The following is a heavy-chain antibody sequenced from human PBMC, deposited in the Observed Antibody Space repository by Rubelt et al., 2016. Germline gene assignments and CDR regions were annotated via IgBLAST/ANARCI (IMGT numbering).Heavy chain of an antibody. CDR1: GYIFSNYA. V-gene: IGHV1-3*01. Sequence: QVQLVQSGTEVKKPGASVKVSCKASGYIFSNYAMHWVRQAPGQRLEWMGWINAGNDNTKYSQKFQGRVTITRDTSASIAYMELSSLGSEETAVDYCARDPNYAVPEVYNYWGQGTLVTVSS. CDR2: INAGNDNT. J-gene: IGHJ4*02. CDR3: ARDPNYAVPEVYNY. D-gene: IGHD1-7*01.